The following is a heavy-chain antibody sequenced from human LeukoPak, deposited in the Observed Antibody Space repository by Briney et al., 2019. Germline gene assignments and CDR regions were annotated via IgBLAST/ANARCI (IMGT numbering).Heavy chain of an antibody. J-gene: IGHJ4*02. CDR1: GFTFDDYA. Sequence: GGSLRLSCAASGFTFDDYAMHWVRQAPGKGLARVSGISWNSGSIGYADSVKGRFTISRDNAKNSLYLQMNSLRAEDTALYYCPKGSRQLVYHFDYWGQGTLVTVSS. D-gene: IGHD6-6*01. V-gene: IGHV3-9*01. CDR2: ISWNSGSI. CDR3: PKGSRQLVYHFDY.